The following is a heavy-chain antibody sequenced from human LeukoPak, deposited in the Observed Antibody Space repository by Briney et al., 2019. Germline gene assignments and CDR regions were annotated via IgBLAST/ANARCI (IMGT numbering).Heavy chain of an antibody. CDR3: ARGGPPRGYSGYVTYYYMDV. Sequence: SETLSLTCAVYGGSFSGYYWSWIRQPPGKGLEWIGEINHSGSTNYNPSLKSRVTISVDTSKNQFSLKLSSVTAADTAVYYCARGGPPRGYSGYVTYYYMDVWGKGTTVTVSS. V-gene: IGHV4-34*01. D-gene: IGHD5-12*01. CDR2: INHSGST. J-gene: IGHJ6*03. CDR1: GGSFSGYY.